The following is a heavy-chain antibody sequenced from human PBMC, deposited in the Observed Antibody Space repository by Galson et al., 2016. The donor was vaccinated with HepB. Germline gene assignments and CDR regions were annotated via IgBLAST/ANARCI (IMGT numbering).Heavy chain of an antibody. J-gene: IGHJ4*02. CDR2: IHWDDDE. Sequence: PALVKPTQALTLTCTLSGFSVETNGMGVGWIRQPPGKALEWLALIHWDDDERYRPSLKSRLTITKDTSKNEVVLTMTNMDPEDTGTYYCVRREPTGLFDSWGQGILVTVSS. V-gene: IGHV2-5*02. CDR3: VRREPTGLFDS. CDR1: GFSVETNGMG. D-gene: IGHD1-14*01.